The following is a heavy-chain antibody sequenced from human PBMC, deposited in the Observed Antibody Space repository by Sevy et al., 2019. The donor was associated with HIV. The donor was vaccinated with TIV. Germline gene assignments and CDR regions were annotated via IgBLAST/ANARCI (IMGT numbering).Heavy chain of an antibody. CDR1: GYTFTSYG. J-gene: IGHJ5*02. D-gene: IGHD6-19*01. Sequence: ASVKVSCKASGYTFTSYGISWVRQAPGQGLEWMGWISTYNSIRNSPQKFQDRVTMTTDTSTITAYMELRSLRSDDTAVYYCASSTQEAGRNNWFDPWGQRTLVTVSS. CDR3: ASSTQEAGRNNWFDP. CDR2: ISTYNSIR. V-gene: IGHV1-18*01.